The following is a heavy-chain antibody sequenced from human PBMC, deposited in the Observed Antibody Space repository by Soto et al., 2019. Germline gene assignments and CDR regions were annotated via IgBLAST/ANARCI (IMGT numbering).Heavy chain of an antibody. CDR2: INAGNGNT. Sequence: GASVKVSCKASGYTFISYAIHWVRQAPGQRLEWMGWINAGNGNTKYSQKFQGRVTMTRDTSTSTVYMELSSLRSEDTAVYYCARGDPGSYRRIYFDYWGQGTLVTVSS. D-gene: IGHD3-16*02. J-gene: IGHJ4*02. CDR3: ARGDPGSYRRIYFDY. V-gene: IGHV1-3*01. CDR1: GYTFISYA.